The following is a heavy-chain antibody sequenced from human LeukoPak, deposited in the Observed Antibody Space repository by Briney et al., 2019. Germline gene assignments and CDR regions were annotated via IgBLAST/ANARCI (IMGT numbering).Heavy chain of an antibody. J-gene: IGHJ4*02. CDR3: ARRLRLRQHFDY. D-gene: IGHD5-12*01. Sequence: SETLSLTCTVSGGSISSGSYYWSWIRQPAGKGLEWIGRIYTSGSTNYNPSLKSRVTISVDTSKNQFSLKLSSVTAADTAVYYCARRLRLRQHFDYWGQGTPVTVSS. V-gene: IGHV4-61*02. CDR2: IYTSGST. CDR1: GGSISSGSYY.